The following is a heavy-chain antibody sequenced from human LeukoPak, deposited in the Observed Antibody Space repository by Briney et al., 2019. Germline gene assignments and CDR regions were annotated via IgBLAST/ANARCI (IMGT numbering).Heavy chain of an antibody. CDR1: GGTFSSYA. Sequence: SVKVSCKASGGTFSSYAISWVRQAPGQGLEWMGGIIPIFATANYAQKFQGRVTITADESTSTAYMELSSLRSEDTAVYYCARAPYSSGGSTNYYYYYMDVWGKGTTVTVSS. V-gene: IGHV1-69*01. CDR2: IIPIFATA. CDR3: ARAPYSSGGSTNYYYYYMDV. J-gene: IGHJ6*03. D-gene: IGHD6-19*01.